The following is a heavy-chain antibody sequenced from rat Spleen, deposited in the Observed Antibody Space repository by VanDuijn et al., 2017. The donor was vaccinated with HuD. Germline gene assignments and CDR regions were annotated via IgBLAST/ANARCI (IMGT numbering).Heavy chain of an antibody. J-gene: IGHJ3*01. CDR2: IWSGGST. CDR1: GFSLTSNS. V-gene: IGHV2-1*01. CDR3: TSPFRWFAY. Sequence: QVQLKESGPGLVQPSQTLSLTCTVSGFSLTSNSVSWVRQPPGKGLEWMGAIWSGGSTNNNSALKSQLSISRDTSKSQVFLKMNSLQTEDTAIYFCTSPFRWFAYWGQGTLVTVSS.